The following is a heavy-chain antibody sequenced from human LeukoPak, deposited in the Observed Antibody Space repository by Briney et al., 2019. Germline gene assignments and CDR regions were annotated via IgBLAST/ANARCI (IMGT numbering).Heavy chain of an antibody. D-gene: IGHD2-8*01. J-gene: IGHJ5*02. CDR2: IYTSGST. CDR3: ARVNSPESGVDWFDP. Sequence: SETLSLTCTVSGGSISSGSYYRSWIRQPAGKGLEWIGRIYTSGSTNYNPSLKSRVTISVDTSKNQFSLKLSSVTAADTAVYYCARVNSPESGVDWFDPWGQGTLVTVSS. V-gene: IGHV4-61*02. CDR1: GGSISSGSYY.